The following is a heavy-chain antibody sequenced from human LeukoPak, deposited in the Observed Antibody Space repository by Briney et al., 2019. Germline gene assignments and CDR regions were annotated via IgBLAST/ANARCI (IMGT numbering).Heavy chain of an antibody. CDR2: IHYSGST. Sequence: PSETLSLTCTVSGGSISSGSHYWGWIRQSPEKGLEWIGSIHYSGSTYYKSSLRSRVTISIDTSKNQFSLKLSSVTAADTALYYCARFPHYCSSTTCNNWFDPWGQGTLVTVSS. J-gene: IGHJ5*02. D-gene: IGHD2-2*01. CDR1: GGSISSGSHY. CDR3: ARFPHYCSSTTCNNWFDP. V-gene: IGHV4-39*07.